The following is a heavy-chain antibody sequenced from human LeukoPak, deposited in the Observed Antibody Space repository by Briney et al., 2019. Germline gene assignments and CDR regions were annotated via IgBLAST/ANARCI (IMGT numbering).Heavy chain of an antibody. V-gene: IGHV4-59*01. Sequence: PSETLSLTCTVSGGSISSFHWSWIRQPPGKGLEWIGYIYYSGSTNYNPSLKSRVTISVDTSKNQFSLKLSSVTAADTAVYYCAREAGGKYYYDSSGYHTGRAFDIWGQGTMVTVSS. CDR2: IYYSGST. J-gene: IGHJ3*02. CDR1: GGSISSFH. D-gene: IGHD3-22*01. CDR3: AREAGGKYYYDSSGYHTGRAFDI.